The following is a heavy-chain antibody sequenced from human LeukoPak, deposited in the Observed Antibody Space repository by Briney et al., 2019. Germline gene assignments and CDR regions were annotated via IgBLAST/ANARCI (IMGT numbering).Heavy chain of an antibody. Sequence: GASVKVSCKASGYTFTGYYMHWVRQAPGQGLEWMGRINPNSGGTNYAQKFQGRVTMNRDTSISTAYMELSRLRSDDTAVYYCAREYYDILTGYLPWFDPWGRGTLVTVSS. CDR3: AREYYDILTGYLPWFDP. J-gene: IGHJ5*02. V-gene: IGHV1-2*06. D-gene: IGHD3-9*01. CDR2: INPNSGGT. CDR1: GYTFTGYY.